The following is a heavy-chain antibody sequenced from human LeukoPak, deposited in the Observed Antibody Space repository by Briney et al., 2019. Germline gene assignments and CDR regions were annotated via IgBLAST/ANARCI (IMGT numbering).Heavy chain of an antibody. D-gene: IGHD3-3*01. CDR2: ISSSGSTI. Sequence: GGSLRLSCAASGFTFSDYYMSWIRQAPGKGLEWVSYISSSGSTIYYADSVKGRFTISRDNAKNSLYLQMNSLRAEDTAVYYCAREGLRITIFGVVSGRNAFDIRGQGTMVTVSS. CDR1: GFTFSDYY. CDR3: AREGLRITIFGVVSGRNAFDI. V-gene: IGHV3-11*04. J-gene: IGHJ3*02.